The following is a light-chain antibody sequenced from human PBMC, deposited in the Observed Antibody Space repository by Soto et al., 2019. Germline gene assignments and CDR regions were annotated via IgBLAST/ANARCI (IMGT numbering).Light chain of an antibody. J-gene: IGLJ1*01. Sequence: QSALTQPASVSGYPGQSITISCTGTSSDVGGSKYVSWYQQHPGAAPKLILYEVAYRPSGVSNRFSGAKSGNTASVTVSGLRAEDEADYYCSSKTSSGTLYVFGTGTKLTVL. CDR3: SSKTSSGTLYV. CDR2: EVA. V-gene: IGLV2-14*01. CDR1: SSDVGGSKY.